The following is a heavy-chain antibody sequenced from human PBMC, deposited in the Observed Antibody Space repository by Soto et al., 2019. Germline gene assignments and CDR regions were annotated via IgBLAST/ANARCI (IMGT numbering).Heavy chain of an antibody. D-gene: IGHD6-19*01. J-gene: IGHJ6*02. Sequence: GGSLRLSCAASGFTFSSYGMHWVRQAPGKGLEWVAVIWYDGSNKYYADSVKGRFTISRDNSKNTLYLQMNSLRAEDTAVYYCARDLRYSSGWLIPYYYYYGMDVWGQGTTVTVSS. CDR3: ARDLRYSSGWLIPYYYYYGMDV. V-gene: IGHV3-33*01. CDR2: IWYDGSNK. CDR1: GFTFSSYG.